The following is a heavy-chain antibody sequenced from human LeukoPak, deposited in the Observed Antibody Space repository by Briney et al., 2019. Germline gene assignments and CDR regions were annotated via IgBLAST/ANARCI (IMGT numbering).Heavy chain of an antibody. CDR3: ARSRWFGDYYYYMDV. J-gene: IGHJ6*03. Sequence: ASVKVSCKASGYTFTSYYMHWVRQAPGQGLEWMGIINPSGGSTSYAQKFQGRVTMTRDTSTSTVYMELSSLRSEDTAVYYCARSRWFGDYYYYMDVWGKGTTVTISS. CDR1: GYTFTSYY. CDR2: INPSGGST. D-gene: IGHD3-10*01. V-gene: IGHV1-46*01.